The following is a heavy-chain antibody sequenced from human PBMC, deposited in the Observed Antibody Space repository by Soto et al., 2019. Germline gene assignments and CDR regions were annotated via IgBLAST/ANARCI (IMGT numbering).Heavy chain of an antibody. D-gene: IGHD3-16*01. Sequence: YTITWLRPAPGQRLDFMELIIPIIGIINYAQKFQGRVTITADKFTGTAYMELTRLRSDDTAVYYCARGGYYDKVWGKMNYYGLDVWGQGTTVTVSS. CDR1: YT. CDR2: IIPIIGII. J-gene: IGHJ6*02. CDR3: ARGGYYDKVWGKMNYYGLDV. V-gene: IGHV1-69*02.